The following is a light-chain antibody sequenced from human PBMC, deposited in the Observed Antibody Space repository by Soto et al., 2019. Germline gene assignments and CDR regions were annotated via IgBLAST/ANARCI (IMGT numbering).Light chain of an antibody. Sequence: EIVLTQSPGTLSLSPRERATLSCRASQSVGSNFIAWYQQKPGQAPRLLIYGASSRATGIPDRFSGSGSGTDFTLTISRLEPEDFAVYYCQLYGGSPMYTFGQGTNLET. V-gene: IGKV3-20*01. J-gene: IGKJ2*01. CDR1: QSVGSNF. CDR3: QLYGGSPMYT. CDR2: GAS.